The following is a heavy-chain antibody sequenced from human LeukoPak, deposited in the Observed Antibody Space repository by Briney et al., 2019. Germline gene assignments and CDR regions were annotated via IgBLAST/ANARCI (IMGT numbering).Heavy chain of an antibody. CDR3: ARGWYNFDY. CDR1: GFIFSNYA. J-gene: IGHJ4*02. Sequence: PGGSLRLSCAASGFIFSNYAMNWVRQAPGKGLEWVSGINNSGDRRFYADSVKGRFTISRDNSKNTLYLQMNSLRAEDTAVYYCARGWYNFDYWGQGTRVTVSS. CDR2: INNSGDRR. V-gene: IGHV3-23*01. D-gene: IGHD6-19*01.